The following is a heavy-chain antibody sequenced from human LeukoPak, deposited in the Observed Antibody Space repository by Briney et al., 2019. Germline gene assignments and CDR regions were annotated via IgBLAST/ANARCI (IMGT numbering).Heavy chain of an antibody. CDR3: ARGAKMATRGFDY. D-gene: IGHD5-24*01. CDR2: IYNSGRT. Sequence: PSETLSLTCTVSGGSISIGGYYWNWIRQHPGKGLEWIGYIYNSGRTRTKPSLKSRVTISVDTSKKQLSLKLRYVTAADTAVYYCARGAKMATRGFDYWGQGTLVTVSS. V-gene: IGHV4-31*03. CDR1: GGSISIGGYY. J-gene: IGHJ4*02.